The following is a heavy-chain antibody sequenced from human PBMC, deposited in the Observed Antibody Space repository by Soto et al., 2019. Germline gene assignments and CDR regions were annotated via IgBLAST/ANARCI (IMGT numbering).Heavy chain of an antibody. V-gene: IGHV3-30*18. Sequence: GGSLRLSCAASGFTFSSYGMHWVRQAPGKGLEWVAVISYDGSNKYYADSVKGRFTISRDNSKNTLYLQMNSLRAEDTAVYYCAKDSGIFWSGYFVSEPSYYIDYWGQGT. CDR3: AKDSGIFWSGYFVSEPSYYIDY. CDR2: ISYDGSNK. D-gene: IGHD3-3*01. J-gene: IGHJ4*02. CDR1: GFTFSSYG.